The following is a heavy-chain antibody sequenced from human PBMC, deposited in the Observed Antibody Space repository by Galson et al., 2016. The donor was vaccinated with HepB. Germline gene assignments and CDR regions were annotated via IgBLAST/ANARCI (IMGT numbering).Heavy chain of an antibody. CDR2: ISYDGSSK. J-gene: IGHJ4*02. CDR3: ARSQHWLPDY. CDR1: GFTFIAYD. V-gene: IGHV3-30-3*01. D-gene: IGHD6-19*01. Sequence: SLRLSCAASGFTFIAYDMHWVRQAPGKGLEWVAVISYDGSSKFYADSVKGRLTISRDNSKNTLYLQINSLRAEDTAVYYCARSQHWLPDYWGQGTPVTVSS.